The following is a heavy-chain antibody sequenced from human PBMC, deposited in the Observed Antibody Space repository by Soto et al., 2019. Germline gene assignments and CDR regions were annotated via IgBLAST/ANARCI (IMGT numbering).Heavy chain of an antibody. J-gene: IGHJ4*02. D-gene: IGHD3-16*01. CDR2: ISGFNGNT. CDR1: GYTFNFYG. V-gene: IGHV1-18*01. Sequence: ASVKVSCKASGYTFNFYGITWVRQAPGQGLEWMGWISGFNGNTNYAADLQGRVTMTTDTSTSTAYMELRGLRSDDTAVYYCARIGVSSGHESPDFDSWGPGTMVAV. CDR3: ARIGVSSGHESPDFDS.